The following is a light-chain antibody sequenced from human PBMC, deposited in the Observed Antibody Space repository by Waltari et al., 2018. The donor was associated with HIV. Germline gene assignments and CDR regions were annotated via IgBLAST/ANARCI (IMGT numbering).Light chain of an antibody. CDR2: GNK. CDR1: SSTIGADYD. V-gene: IGLV1-40*01. J-gene: IGLJ2*01. CDR3: QSYDISLSASVV. Sequence: GPGQRVTISCTGSSSTIGADYDVHWYQQIPGTAPKLLISGNKNRPSGVPDRYSASKSGTSASLTISGLQAEDEADYFCQSYDISLSASVVFGGGTRLTVL.